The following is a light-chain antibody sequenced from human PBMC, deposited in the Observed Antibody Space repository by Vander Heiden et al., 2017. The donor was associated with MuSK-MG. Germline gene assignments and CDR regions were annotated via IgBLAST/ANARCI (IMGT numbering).Light chain of an antibody. V-gene: IGKV1-39*01. CDR1: QTISTF. CDR2: SAS. Sequence: DIQMTQAPSSLSASVGDRVTITCRASQTISTFVNWYRQKPGKVPELLTYSASNLQSGVPSRFSGSGSGTDFTLTISMLRSEDFATYYCQQSHSSPWAFGQGTKVEIK. CDR3: QQSHSSPWA. J-gene: IGKJ1*01.